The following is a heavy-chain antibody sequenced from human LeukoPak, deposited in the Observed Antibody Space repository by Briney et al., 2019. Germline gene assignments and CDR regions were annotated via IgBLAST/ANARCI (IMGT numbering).Heavy chain of an antibody. D-gene: IGHD3-10*01. CDR1: GYTFTSYY. V-gene: IGHV1-46*01. CDR3: ARGEGITMVRGVLGYWYYYMDV. J-gene: IGHJ6*03. CDR2: INPSGGST. Sequence: GASVKVSCKASGYTFTSYYMHWVRQAPGQGLEWMGIINPSGGSTSYAQKFQGRVTMTRDTSTSTVYMELSSLRSEETAVYYCARGEGITMVRGVLGYWYYYMDVWGKGTTVTVSS.